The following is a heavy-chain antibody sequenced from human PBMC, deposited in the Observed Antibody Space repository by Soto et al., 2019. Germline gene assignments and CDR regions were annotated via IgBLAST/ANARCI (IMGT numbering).Heavy chain of an antibody. CDR1: GFTFSSYA. Sequence: GGSLRLSCAASGFTFSSYAMHWVRQAPGKGLEWVAVISYDGSNKYYADSVKGRFTISRDNSKNTLYLQMNSLRAEDTAVYYCARVGPGDYDYFDYWGQGTLVTVSS. CDR2: ISYDGSNK. D-gene: IGHD4-17*01. CDR3: ARVGPGDYDYFDY. J-gene: IGHJ4*02. V-gene: IGHV3-30-3*01.